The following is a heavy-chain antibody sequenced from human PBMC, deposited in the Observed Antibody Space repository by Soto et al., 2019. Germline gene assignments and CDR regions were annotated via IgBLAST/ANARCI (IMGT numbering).Heavy chain of an antibody. D-gene: IGHD6-13*01. CDR1: GFTFTSSA. J-gene: IGHJ6*02. CDR2: IVVGSGNT. V-gene: IGHV1-58*01. CDR3: ATALEQQLVFYYYYHGMDV. Sequence: SVKVSCKASGFTFTSSAVQWVRQARGQRLEWIGWIVVGSGNTNYAQKFQERVTITRDMSTSTAYTELSSLRSEDTAVYYCATALEQQLVFYYYYHGMDVWGQGTTVTVSS.